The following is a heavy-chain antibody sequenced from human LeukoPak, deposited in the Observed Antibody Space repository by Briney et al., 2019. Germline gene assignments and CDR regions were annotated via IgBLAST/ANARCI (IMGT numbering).Heavy chain of an antibody. V-gene: IGHV3-48*04. CDR2: INSGSSNI. CDR3: ARAGYSSTWYHPYLDS. Sequence: PGGSLRLSCAASGFTFGTCSMNWVRQAPGKGLEWVSYINSGSSNIYYADSVKGRFTISRDNAKNSLYLQMNSLRAEYTAVYYCARAGYSSTWYHPYLDSWGQGTLVTVSS. CDR1: GFTFGTCS. J-gene: IGHJ4*02. D-gene: IGHD6-13*01.